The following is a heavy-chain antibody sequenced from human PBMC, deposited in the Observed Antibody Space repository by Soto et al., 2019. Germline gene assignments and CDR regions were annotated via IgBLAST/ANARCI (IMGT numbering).Heavy chain of an antibody. D-gene: IGHD2-15*01. Sequence: GGSLRLSCAASGFTFSSYGMHWVRQAPGKGLEWVAVISYDGSNKYYADSVKGRFTISRDNSKNTLYLQMNSLRAEDTAVYYCAKDLFVVVVAVTREVSYYGMDVWGQGTTVTVSS. J-gene: IGHJ6*02. CDR2: ISYDGSNK. CDR3: AKDLFVVVVAVTREVSYYGMDV. V-gene: IGHV3-30*18. CDR1: GFTFSSYG.